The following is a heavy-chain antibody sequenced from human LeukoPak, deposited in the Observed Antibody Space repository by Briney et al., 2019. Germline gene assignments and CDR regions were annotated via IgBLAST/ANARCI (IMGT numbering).Heavy chain of an antibody. CDR1: GYIFTDYY. D-gene: IGHD6-19*01. J-gene: IGHJ4*02. CDR2: INPNSGGT. Sequence: GASVKVSCKASGYIFTDYYMHWVRQAPGQELGWMGRINPNSGGTNYAQKFQGRVTITADESTSTAYMELSSLRSEDTAVYYCAGGIAVAGEIDYWGQGTLVTVSS. V-gene: IGHV1/OR15-1*04. CDR3: AGGIAVAGEIDY.